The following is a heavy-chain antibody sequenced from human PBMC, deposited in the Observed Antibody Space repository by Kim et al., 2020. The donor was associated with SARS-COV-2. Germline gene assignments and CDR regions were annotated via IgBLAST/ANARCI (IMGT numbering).Heavy chain of an antibody. CDR3: ARDITTEGLRYFDWTKKKNFDY. V-gene: IGHV3-33*05. Sequence: GGSLRLSCAASGFTFSSYGMHWVRQAPGKGLEWVAVISYDGSNKYYADSVKGRFTISRDNSKNTLYLQMNSLRAEDTAVYYCARDITTEGLRYFDWTKKKNFDYWGQGTLVTVSS. D-gene: IGHD3-9*01. CDR1: GFTFSSYG. CDR2: ISYDGSNK. J-gene: IGHJ4*02.